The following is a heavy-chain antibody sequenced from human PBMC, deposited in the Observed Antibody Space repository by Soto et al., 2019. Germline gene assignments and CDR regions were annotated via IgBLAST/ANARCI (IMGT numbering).Heavy chain of an antibody. CDR2: IYTSGST. D-gene: IGHD3-10*01. J-gene: IGHJ4*01. Sequence: SETLSLTCTVSGGSISSYYWSWIRQPAGKGLEWIGRIYTSGSTNYNPSLKSRVTMSVDTSKNQFSLKLSSVTAADTAVYYCARDFYSYGSGSPLVDDWGQGTLVTVSS. CDR1: GGSISSYY. V-gene: IGHV4-4*07. CDR3: ARDFYSYGSGSPLVDD.